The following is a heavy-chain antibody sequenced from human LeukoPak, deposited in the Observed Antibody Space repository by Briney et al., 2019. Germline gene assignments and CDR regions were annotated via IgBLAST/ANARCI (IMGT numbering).Heavy chain of an antibody. CDR3: ARVPFQWPIDY. V-gene: IGHV1-3*01. CDR2: INAGNGNT. Sequence: GASVKVSCTASGYTFTSYAMHWVRQAPGQRLEWMGWINAGNGNTKYSQKFQGRVTITRDTSASTAYMELSSLRSEDTAVYYCARVPFQWPIDYWGQGTLVTVSS. J-gene: IGHJ4*02. CDR1: GYTFTSYA. D-gene: IGHD6-19*01.